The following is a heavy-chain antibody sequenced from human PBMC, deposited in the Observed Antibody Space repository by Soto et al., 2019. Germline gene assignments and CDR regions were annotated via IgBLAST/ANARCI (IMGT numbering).Heavy chain of an antibody. V-gene: IGHV1-46*01. Sequence: GASVKVSCKASGYTFTSYYMHWVRQAPGQGLEWMGIINPSGGSTSYAQKFQGRVTMTRDTSTSTVYMELSSLRPEDTAVYYCARDGSRDGYNWGVGYWGQGTLVTVSS. CDR1: GYTFTSYY. CDR3: ARDGSRDGYNWGVGY. D-gene: IGHD5-12*01. J-gene: IGHJ4*02. CDR2: INPSGGST.